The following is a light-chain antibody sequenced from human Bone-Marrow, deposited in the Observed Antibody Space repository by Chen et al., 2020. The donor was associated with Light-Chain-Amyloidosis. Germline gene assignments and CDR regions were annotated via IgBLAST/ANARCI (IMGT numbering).Light chain of an antibody. CDR2: SNN. Sequence: QSVLTQPPSASGTPGQRVTISCSGSSSNIGSNTVNWYQQLPGTAPKLLIYSNNQRPSGVTDRVSGSMSGTSASLAISGLQSEDEADYYCAALDDSLNGPVFGGGTKLTVL. CDR3: AALDDSLNGPV. J-gene: IGLJ3*02. V-gene: IGLV1-44*01. CDR1: SSNIGSNT.